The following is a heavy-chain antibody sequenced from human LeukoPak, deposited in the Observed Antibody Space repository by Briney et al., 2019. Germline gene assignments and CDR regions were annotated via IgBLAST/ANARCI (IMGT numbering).Heavy chain of an antibody. CDR3: ARREYGGNGPFDH. V-gene: IGHV4-59*08. CDR2: IYYSGST. D-gene: IGHD4-23*01. CDR1: GGSISSYY. Sequence: SETLSLTCTVSGGSISSYYWSWIRQPPGKGLEWIGYIYYSGSTNYNPSLKSRVTISVDTSRNQFSLKLSSVTAADTAVYYCARREYGGNGPFDHWGQGTLVTVSS. J-gene: IGHJ4*02.